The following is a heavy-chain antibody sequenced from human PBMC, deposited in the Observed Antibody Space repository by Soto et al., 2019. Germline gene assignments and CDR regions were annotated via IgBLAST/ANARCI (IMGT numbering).Heavy chain of an antibody. CDR1: GFTFSSYW. D-gene: IGHD3-3*01. Sequence: SCAASGFTFSSYWMSWVRQAPGKGLEWVANIKQDGSEKYYVDSVKGRFTISRDNAKNSLYLQMNSLRSEDTAVYYCARDGVAGRSGVGKDYYGMDVWGQGTTVTVSS. CDR2: IKQDGSEK. CDR3: ARDGVAGRSGVGKDYYGMDV. J-gene: IGHJ6*02. V-gene: IGHV3-7*03.